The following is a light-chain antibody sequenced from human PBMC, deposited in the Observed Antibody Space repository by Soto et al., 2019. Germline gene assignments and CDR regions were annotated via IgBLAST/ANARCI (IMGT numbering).Light chain of an antibody. Sequence: QSLLTQPRSVSGSAGQSVTISCTGTSSDVGGYYYVSWFQQHPGKAPKLLIYDVNKRPSGVPDRFSASKSGTTASLTISGLQVEDEADYYCYSYAGSYTFYVFGTGTKVTVL. V-gene: IGLV2-11*01. CDR1: SSDVGGYYY. CDR3: YSYAGSYTFYV. CDR2: DVN. J-gene: IGLJ1*01.